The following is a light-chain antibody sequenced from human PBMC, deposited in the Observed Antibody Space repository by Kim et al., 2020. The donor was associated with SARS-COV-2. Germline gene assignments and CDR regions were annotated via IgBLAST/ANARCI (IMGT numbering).Light chain of an antibody. J-gene: IGLJ2*01. Sequence: SVSPGRKAGSTFCGGVLSKIYAVWSHQEPGQSRVLVIYKDIKRPSGIPERFSGSSSGTTVTLTISGAQVEDEADYYCYSAADNNLVFGGGTQLTVL. CDR3: YSAADNNLV. CDR1: VLSKIY. V-gene: IGLV3-27*01. CDR2: KDI.